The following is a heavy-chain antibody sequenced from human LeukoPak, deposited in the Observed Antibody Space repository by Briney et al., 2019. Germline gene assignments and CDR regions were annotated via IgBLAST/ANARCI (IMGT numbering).Heavy chain of an antibody. D-gene: IGHD3-10*01. CDR2: IYYSGST. J-gene: IGHJ4*02. Sequence: SSETLSLTCTVSGGSISSYYWSWIRQPPGKGLEWIGYIYYSGSTNYNPSLKSRVTISVDTSKNQFSLKLSSVTAADTAVYYCARGSGLPLFDYWGQGTLVTVSS. CDR1: GGSISSYY. V-gene: IGHV4-59*01. CDR3: ARGSGLPLFDY.